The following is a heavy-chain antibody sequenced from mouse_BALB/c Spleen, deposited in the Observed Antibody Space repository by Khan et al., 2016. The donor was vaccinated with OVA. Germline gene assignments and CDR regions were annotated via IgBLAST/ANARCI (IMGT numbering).Heavy chain of an antibody. CDR2: INPSTGYT. J-gene: IGHJ2*01. CDR3: ARRGRRWDFDY. Sequence: QMQLEESGAELAKPGASVKMSCKASGYTFINYWILWVKQRPGQGLEWIGYINPSTGYTEYNQNFKDKATLTADKSSSTAYMQLSSLTSEDSAVYYCARRGRRWDFDYWGQGTTLTVSS. CDR1: GYTFINYW. V-gene: IGHV1-7*01. D-gene: IGHD1-1*01.